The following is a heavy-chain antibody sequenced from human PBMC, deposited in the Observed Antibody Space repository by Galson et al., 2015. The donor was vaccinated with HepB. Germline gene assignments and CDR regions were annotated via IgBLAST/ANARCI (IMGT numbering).Heavy chain of an antibody. J-gene: IGHJ4*02. Sequence: SVKVSCKASGDTFSKFVISWVRQAPGQGLEWMGVIIPIFATANYAQKFQGRVTITADESTSTAYMDLSSLRSEDTAMYYCAMGENRDASWSGYPYWGPGTLVTVSS. D-gene: IGHD3-3*01. V-gene: IGHV1-69*13. CDR2: IIPIFATA. CDR1: GDTFSKFV. CDR3: AMGENRDASWSGYPY.